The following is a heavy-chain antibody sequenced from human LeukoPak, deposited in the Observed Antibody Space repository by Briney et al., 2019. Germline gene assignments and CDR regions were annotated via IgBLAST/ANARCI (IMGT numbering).Heavy chain of an antibody. Sequence: GGSLRLSCAVSGFTVSSSYMRWVRQAPGKGLEGVSVIYSGGSTYYADSVKGRFTISRDNSKNTLYLQMNSLRAEDTAVYYCARDRRYSYGSYYYYMDVWGKGATVTDSS. CDR3: ARDRRYSYGSYYYYMDV. J-gene: IGHJ6*03. D-gene: IGHD5-18*01. CDR1: GFTVSSSY. V-gene: IGHV3-53*01. CDR2: IYSGGST.